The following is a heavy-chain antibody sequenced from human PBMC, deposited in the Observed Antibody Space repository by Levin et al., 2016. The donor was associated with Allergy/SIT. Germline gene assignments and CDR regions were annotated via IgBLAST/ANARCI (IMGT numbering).Heavy chain of an antibody. V-gene: IGHV3-21*01. J-gene: IGHJ6*02. CDR3: ARDWEIADPTYYYYYGMDV. CDR2: ISSSSSYI. Sequence: GGPLRLSCAASGFTFSSYSMNWVRQAPGKGLEWVSSISSSSSYIYYADSVKGRFTISRDNAKNSLYLQMNSLRAEDTAVYYCARDWEIADPTYYYYYGMDVWGQGTTVTVSS. CDR1: GFTFSSYS. D-gene: IGHD6-13*01.